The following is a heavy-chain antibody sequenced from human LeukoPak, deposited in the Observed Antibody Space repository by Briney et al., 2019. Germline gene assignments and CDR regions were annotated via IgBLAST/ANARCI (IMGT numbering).Heavy chain of an antibody. V-gene: IGHV4-34*01. CDR1: GGSFSGYY. J-gene: IGHJ3*02. Sequence: PSETLSPTCAVYGGSFSGYYWSWIRQPPGKGLEWIGEINHSGSTNYNPSLKSRVTISVDTSKNQFSLKLSSVTAADTAVYYCARGQLIAEVPDAFDIWGQGTMVTASS. CDR3: ARGQLIAEVPDAFDI. CDR2: INHSGST. D-gene: IGHD5-24*01.